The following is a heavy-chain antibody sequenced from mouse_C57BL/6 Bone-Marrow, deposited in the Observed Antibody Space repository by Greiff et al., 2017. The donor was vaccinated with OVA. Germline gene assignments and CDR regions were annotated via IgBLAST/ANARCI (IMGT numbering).Heavy chain of an antibody. CDR3: ADGPFAY. Sequence: QVQLQQPGAELVKPGASVKLSCKASGYTFTSYWMQWVKQRPGQGLEWIGEIDPSDSYTNYNQKFKGKATLTVDTSSSTAYMQLSSLTSDDSAVYYCADGPFAYGGQGTLVTVSA. CDR2: IDPSDSYT. D-gene: IGHD2-3*01. CDR1: GYTFTSYW. J-gene: IGHJ3*01. V-gene: IGHV1-50*01.